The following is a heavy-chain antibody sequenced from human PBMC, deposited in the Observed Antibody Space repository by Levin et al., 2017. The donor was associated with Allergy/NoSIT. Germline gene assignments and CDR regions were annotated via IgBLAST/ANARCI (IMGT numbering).Heavy chain of an antibody. CDR3: ARDRDVVGGSYDV. D-gene: IGHD3-10*01. Sequence: SCTPSGFTFSAYAIHWVRQAPGKGLEWVAVIWHDGSHEYYADSVKGRFAISRDNSKNTLNLEMTDLRADDTGVYYCARDRDVVGGSYDVWGRGTQVTVSS. J-gene: IGHJ3*01. CDR1: GFTFSAYA. V-gene: IGHV3-33*01. CDR2: IWHDGSHE.